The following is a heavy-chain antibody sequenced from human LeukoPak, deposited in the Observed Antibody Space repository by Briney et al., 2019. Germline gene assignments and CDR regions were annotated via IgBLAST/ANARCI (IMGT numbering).Heavy chain of an antibody. Sequence: SETMSLTCTVYGGSISSFYWSWIRQPPGKGLEWIGSIYYSGRAYYNPSLKSRVTISVDTSKNQFSLKLSSVTAAHTSVYYCAKYKRRVGPAAQVNWFDHWGQGTLVTVSS. CDR3: AKYKRRVGPAAQVNWFDH. D-gene: IGHD2-2*01. J-gene: IGHJ5*02. CDR1: GGSISSFY. CDR2: IYYSGRA. V-gene: IGHV4-59*05.